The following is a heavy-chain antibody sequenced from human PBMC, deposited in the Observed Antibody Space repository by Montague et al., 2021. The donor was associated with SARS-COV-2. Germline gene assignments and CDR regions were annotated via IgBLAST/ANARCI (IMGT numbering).Heavy chain of an antibody. CDR2: IRSKTYGGTT. CDR3: TVPAYTTSHGPDF. Sequence: SLRLSWAASGFTFGDYVVSWFRQAPGKGLEWLGFIRSKTYGGTTEYAASLKGRFTVSRDDSKSIAYLQMNGLKTEDTAVYYCTVPAYTTSHGPDFWGQGTLVTVSS. J-gene: IGHJ4*02. V-gene: IGHV3-49*03. CDR1: GFTFGDYV. D-gene: IGHD2-2*01.